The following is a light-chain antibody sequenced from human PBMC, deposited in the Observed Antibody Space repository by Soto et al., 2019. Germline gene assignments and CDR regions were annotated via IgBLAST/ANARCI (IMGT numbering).Light chain of an antibody. CDR2: YVD. CDR1: SRDVGAYDY. CDR3: CSYADGSIYF. J-gene: IGLJ1*01. V-gene: IGLV2-14*03. Sequence: QSALTQPASVSGSPGQSITISCTGTSRDVGAYDYVSWYLQYPDKAPQLLIYYVDHRPSGVSSRFSGSKSGNTASLTISGLQDEDEGDYYCCSYADGSIYFFGTGTKLTVL.